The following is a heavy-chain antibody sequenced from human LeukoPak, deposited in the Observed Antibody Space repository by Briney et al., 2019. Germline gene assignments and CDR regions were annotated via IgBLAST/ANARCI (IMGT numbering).Heavy chain of an antibody. CDR2: SHPSGML. D-gene: IGHD3-22*01. CDR3: SRGLDSRKLGY. CDR1: GASFNSDDQY. V-gene: IGHV4-31*03. J-gene: IGHJ4*02. Sequence: PSETLSLTCTVSGASFNSDDQYWNWIRHSPGTGLEWIGSSHPSGMLYNNPSLESRVTMSRDTSKNQFSLNLNSVTAADTAVYFCSRGLDSRKLGYWGQGILVTVSS.